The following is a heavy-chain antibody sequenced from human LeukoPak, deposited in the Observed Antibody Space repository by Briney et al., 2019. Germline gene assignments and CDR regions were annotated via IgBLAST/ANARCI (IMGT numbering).Heavy chain of an antibody. V-gene: IGHV1-69*13. J-gene: IGHJ6*03. D-gene: IGHD3-10*01. CDR1: GGTFSSYA. Sequence: ASVKVSCKASGGTFSSYAISWVRQAPGQGLEWMGGIIPIFGTANYAQKFQGRVTITADESTSTVYMELSSLRSEDTAVYYCARGGYYGSGSLTYYYYYMDVWGKGTTVTVSS. CDR3: ARGGYYGSGSLTYYYYYMDV. CDR2: IIPIFGTA.